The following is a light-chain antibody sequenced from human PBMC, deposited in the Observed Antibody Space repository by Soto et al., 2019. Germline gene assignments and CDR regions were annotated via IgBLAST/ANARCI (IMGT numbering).Light chain of an antibody. Sequence: QSALTQPASVSGSPGQSITISCAGTGSDIGGYNYVSWYQQHPGKAPKVMIYEVSNRPSGVSNRFSGSKSGNTASLTISGLQAEDEADYYCSSYTSSSTLYVFGSGTKV. CDR2: EVS. CDR1: GSDIGGYNY. J-gene: IGLJ1*01. V-gene: IGLV2-14*01. CDR3: SSYTSSSTLYV.